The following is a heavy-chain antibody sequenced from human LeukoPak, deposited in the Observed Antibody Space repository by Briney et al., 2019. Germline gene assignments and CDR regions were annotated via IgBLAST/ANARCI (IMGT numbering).Heavy chain of an antibody. CDR2: INHSGST. CDR1: GGSFSGYY. D-gene: IGHD6-19*01. V-gene: IGHV4-34*01. Sequence: SETLSLTCAVYGGSFSGYYWSWIRQPPGKGREWIGEINHSGSTNYNPSLKSRVTISVDTSKNQLSLKLNSVTSADTAVYYCARGFRYIGFAIAVPGTPYYFDYWGQGTLVTVSS. CDR3: ARGFRYIGFAIAVPGTPYYFDY. J-gene: IGHJ4*02.